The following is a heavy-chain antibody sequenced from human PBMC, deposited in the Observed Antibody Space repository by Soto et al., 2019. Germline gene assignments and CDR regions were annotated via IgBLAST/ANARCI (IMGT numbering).Heavy chain of an antibody. CDR3: AKVVVAATRHTDFDS. CDR2: IYYDGST. V-gene: IGHV4-39*02. CDR1: GGSITSNNYY. J-gene: IGHJ4*02. D-gene: IGHD2-15*01. Sequence: PSETLSLTCTVSGGSITSNNYYWAWIRQPPGKGLAWIASIYYDGSTYYNPSLKSRVSISVDTSKNHFSLKLSSATAADTAVYYCAKVVVAATRHTDFDSWGQGTLVTV.